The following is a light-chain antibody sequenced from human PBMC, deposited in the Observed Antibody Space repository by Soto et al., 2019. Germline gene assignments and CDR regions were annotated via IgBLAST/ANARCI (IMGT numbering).Light chain of an antibody. CDR3: AAWDDSLPGQV. CDR1: SSNIGSNT. J-gene: IGLJ2*01. V-gene: IGLV1-44*01. Sequence: QSVLTQPPSASGTPGQRVTISSSGSSSNIGSNTVNWYQQLPGTAPKLLIYSNNQRPSGVPDRFSGSKSGTSASLAISGLQSEDEADYYCAAWDDSLPGQVFGGGTKLTVL. CDR2: SNN.